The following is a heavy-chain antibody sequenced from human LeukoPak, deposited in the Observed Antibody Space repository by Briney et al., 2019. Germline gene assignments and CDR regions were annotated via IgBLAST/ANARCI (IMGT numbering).Heavy chain of an antibody. Sequence: SETLSLTCAVYGGSFSGYYWSWIRQPPGKGLEWIGEINHSGSTNYNPSLKSRVTISVDTSKNQFSLKLSSVTAADTAVHYCARASEYYDFWSGYYFDYWGQGTLVTVSS. V-gene: IGHV4-34*01. CDR1: GGSFSGYY. D-gene: IGHD3-3*01. CDR3: ARASEYYDFWSGYYFDY. J-gene: IGHJ4*02. CDR2: INHSGST.